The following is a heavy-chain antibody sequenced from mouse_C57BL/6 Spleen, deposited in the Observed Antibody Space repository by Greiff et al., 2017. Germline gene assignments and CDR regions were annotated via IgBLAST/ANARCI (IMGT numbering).Heavy chain of an antibody. D-gene: IGHD1-1*01. CDR2: ISDGGSYT. Sequence: EVNVVESGGGLVKPGGSLKLSCAASGFTFSSYAMSWVRQTPEKRLEWVATISDGGSYTYYPDNVKGRFTISRDNAKNNLYLQMSHLKSEDTAMYYCARDQFITTVVATRYFEVWGTGTTVTVAA. V-gene: IGHV5-4*01. J-gene: IGHJ1*03. CDR3: ARDQFITTVVATRYFEV. CDR1: GFTFSSYA.